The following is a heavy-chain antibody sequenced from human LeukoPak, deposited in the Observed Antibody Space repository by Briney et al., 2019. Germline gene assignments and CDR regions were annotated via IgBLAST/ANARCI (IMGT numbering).Heavy chain of an antibody. D-gene: IGHD3-9*01. Sequence: SETLSLTCAVYGGSFGGYYWSWIRQPPGKGLEWIGEINHSGSTNYNPSLKSRVTISVDTSKNQFSLKLSSVTAADTAVYYCARGLTIFDYWGQGTLVTVSS. CDR3: ARGLTIFDY. CDR1: GGSFGGYY. J-gene: IGHJ4*02. CDR2: INHSGST. V-gene: IGHV4-34*01.